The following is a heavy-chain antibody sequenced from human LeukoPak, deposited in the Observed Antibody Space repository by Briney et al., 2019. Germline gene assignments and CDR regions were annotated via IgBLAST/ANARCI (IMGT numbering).Heavy chain of an antibody. CDR1: GGSISSYY. CDR3: ARVLRGSSGWTPFDF. Sequence: SETLSLTCTVSGGSISSYYWSWIRQPPGKGLEWIGYISYSGSTHYTSSLKSRVAISVDTSKNQISLKLSSVTAADTAVYYCARVLRGSSGWTPFDFWGQGTLVTVSS. D-gene: IGHD6-19*01. J-gene: IGHJ4*02. V-gene: IGHV4-59*08. CDR2: ISYSGST.